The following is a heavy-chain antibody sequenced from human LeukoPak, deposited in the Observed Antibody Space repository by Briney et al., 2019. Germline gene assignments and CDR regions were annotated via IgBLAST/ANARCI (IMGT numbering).Heavy chain of an antibody. CDR3: AAQPCSGGVCYLDY. CDR2: ISYHARDQ. D-gene: IGHD2-8*02. Sequence: PGGSLRLSCAASGVTFSSYAMHWVRQAPGKGLEWVTVISYHARDQFYADSVKGRFTVSRDNSKNTLYLQMNSLRAEDSAVYYCAAQPCSGGVCYLDYWGQGTLVTVSS. V-gene: IGHV3-30*04. CDR1: GVTFSSYA. J-gene: IGHJ4*02.